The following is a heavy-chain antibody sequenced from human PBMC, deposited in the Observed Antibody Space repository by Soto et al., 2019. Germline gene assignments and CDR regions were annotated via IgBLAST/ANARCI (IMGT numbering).Heavy chain of an antibody. J-gene: IGHJ4*02. D-gene: IGHD3-3*01. Sequence: PGGSLRLSCAASGFTFSSYAMSWVRQAPGKGLEWVSAISGSGGSTYYADSVKGRFTISRDNSKNTLYLQMNSLRAEDTAVYYCANEYYDFWRGYYPLDYWGQGTLVTVSS. CDR3: ANEYYDFWRGYYPLDY. V-gene: IGHV3-23*01. CDR2: ISGSGGST. CDR1: GFTFSSYA.